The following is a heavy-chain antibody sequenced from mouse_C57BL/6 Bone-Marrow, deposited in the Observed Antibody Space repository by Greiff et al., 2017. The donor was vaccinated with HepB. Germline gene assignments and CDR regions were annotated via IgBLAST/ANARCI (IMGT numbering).Heavy chain of an antibody. CDR2: IWRGGST. CDR3: AKNYYGSSYAVYFDY. Sequence: VQLQQSGPGLVQPSQSLSITCTVSGFSLTSYGVHWVRQSPGKGLEWLGVIWRGGSTDYNAAFMSRLSITKDNSKRQVFFKMNSLQADDTAIYYCAKNYYGSSYAVYFDYWGQGTTLTVSS. V-gene: IGHV2-5*01. D-gene: IGHD1-1*01. J-gene: IGHJ2*01. CDR1: GFSLTSYG.